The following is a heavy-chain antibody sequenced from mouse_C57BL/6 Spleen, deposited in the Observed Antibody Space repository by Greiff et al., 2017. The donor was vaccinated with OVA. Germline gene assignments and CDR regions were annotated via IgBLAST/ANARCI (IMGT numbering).Heavy chain of an antibody. J-gene: IGHJ4*01. CDR2: IWSGGST. Sequence: VQLQQSGPGLVQPSQSLSITCTVSGFSLTSYGLNWVRQSPGKGLEWLGVIWSGGSTDYNAAFISRLSISKDNSKNQVFFKISSLQADDTAIYCCARFCYGYSWYAMDYWCQGTSVTVSS. CDR3: ARFCYGYSWYAMDY. V-gene: IGHV2-2*01. D-gene: IGHD1-1*01. CDR1: GFSLTSYG.